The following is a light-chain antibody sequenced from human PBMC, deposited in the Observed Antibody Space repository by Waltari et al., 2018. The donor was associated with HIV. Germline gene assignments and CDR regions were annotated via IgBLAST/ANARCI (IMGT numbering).Light chain of an antibody. CDR1: SSNIGNDY. Sequence: QSVLTQPPSVSAAPGQKVTISCSRSSSNIGNDYVYWYQHVPGAAPRLLIYDNSKRPSGIPDRFSGSESGTSATLAITRLQTGDEADYYCGTWDRTLGGGVFSGGTKLTVL. CDR3: GTWDRTLGGGV. V-gene: IGLV1-51*01. J-gene: IGLJ3*02. CDR2: DNS.